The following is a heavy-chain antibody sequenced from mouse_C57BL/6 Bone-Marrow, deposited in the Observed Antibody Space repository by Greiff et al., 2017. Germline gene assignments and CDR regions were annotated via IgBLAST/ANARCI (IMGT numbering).Heavy chain of an antibody. D-gene: IGHD2-4*01. CDR3: AKQTEDRSMITTRNYAMDY. J-gene: IGHJ4*01. CDR2: IWGDGST. V-gene: IGHV2-3*01. CDR1: GFSLTSYG. Sequence: QVHVKQSGPGLVAPSQSLSITCTVSGFSLTSYGVSWVRQPPGKGLEWLGVIWGDGSTNYHSALISRLSISKDNSKSQVFLKLNSLQTDDTATYYCAKQTEDRSMITTRNYAMDYWGQGTSVTVSS.